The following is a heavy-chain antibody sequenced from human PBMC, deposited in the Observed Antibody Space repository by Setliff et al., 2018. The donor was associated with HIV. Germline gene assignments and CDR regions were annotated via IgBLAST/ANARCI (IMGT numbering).Heavy chain of an antibody. CDR3: ATDPRRLSY. CDR1: GFTFTNYY. V-gene: IGHV3-11*04. J-gene: IGHJ4*02. Sequence: LSCAASGFTFTNYYMSWIRQAPGKGLELLSYISVSGTDIKYADSVKGRFTISRDNAKNSLYLQMNSLRAEDTAVYYCATDPRRLSYWGQGTLVTVSS. D-gene: IGHD2-21*01. CDR2: ISVSGTDI.